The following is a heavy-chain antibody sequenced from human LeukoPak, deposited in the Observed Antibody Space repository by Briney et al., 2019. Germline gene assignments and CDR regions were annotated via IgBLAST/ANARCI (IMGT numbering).Heavy chain of an antibody. CDR1: GGTFSSYA. CDR2: IIPIFGTA. V-gene: IGHV1-69*06. J-gene: IGHJ6*04. Sequence: SVKVSCKASGGTFSSYAINWVRQAPGQGLEWMGGIIPIFGTANYAQKFQGKVTITAGKSTSTAYMELSSLRSEDTAVYYCARARYCSGGSCYWTPYYYYGMDVWGKGTTVTVSS. CDR3: ARARYCSGGSCYWTPYYYYGMDV. D-gene: IGHD2-15*01.